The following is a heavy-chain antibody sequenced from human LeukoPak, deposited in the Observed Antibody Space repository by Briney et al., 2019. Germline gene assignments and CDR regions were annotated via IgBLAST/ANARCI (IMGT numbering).Heavy chain of an antibody. J-gene: IGHJ5*02. CDR2: ISGSGGST. D-gene: IGHD6-13*01. V-gene: IGHV3-23*01. CDR1: GFTFSSYA. CDR3: AKTPGQQLVLGWFDP. Sequence: PGGSLRLSCAASGFTFSSYAMSWVGQAPGKGLEWVSAISGSGGSTYYADSVKGRFTISRDNSKNTLYLQMNSLRAEDTAVYYCAKTPGQQLVLGWFDPWGQGTLVTVSS.